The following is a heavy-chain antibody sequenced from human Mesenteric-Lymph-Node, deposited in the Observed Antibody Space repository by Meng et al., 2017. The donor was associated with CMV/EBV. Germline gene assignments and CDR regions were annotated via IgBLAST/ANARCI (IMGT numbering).Heavy chain of an antibody. V-gene: IGHV3-20*04. CDR2: INWNGGST. D-gene: IGHD3-3*01. CDR3: ARDTLYGDFWSSSRFDP. Sequence: GESLKISCAASGFTFDDYGMSWVRQAPGKGLEWVSGINWNGGSTGYADSVKGRLTISRDNAKNSLYLQMNSLRAEDTALYYCARDTLYGDFWSSSRFDPWGQGTLVTVSS. J-gene: IGHJ5*02. CDR1: GFTFDDYG.